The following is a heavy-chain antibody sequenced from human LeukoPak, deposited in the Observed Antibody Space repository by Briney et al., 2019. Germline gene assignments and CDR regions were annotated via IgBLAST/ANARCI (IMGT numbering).Heavy chain of an antibody. J-gene: IGHJ4*02. CDR2: INPNSGGT. CDR3: ATSSGSAVLPFDY. Sequence: GASVKVSCKTSGYTFTSYYMHWVRQAPGQGLQWLGWINPNSGGTILPQRFRGRLTLTRDMSVSTAFLDLSGLTSDDTAVYYCATSSGSAVLPFDYWGQGTLVIVSS. D-gene: IGHD6-25*01. CDR1: GYTFTSYY. V-gene: IGHV1-2*02.